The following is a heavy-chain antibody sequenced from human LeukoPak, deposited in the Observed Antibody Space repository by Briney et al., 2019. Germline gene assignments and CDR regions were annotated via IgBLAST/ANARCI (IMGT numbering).Heavy chain of an antibody. J-gene: IGHJ6*04. CDR2: IRTKTYAEAT. CDR1: GYA. V-gene: IGHV3-49*03. Sequence: GGSLRLSCTVSGYALTWFHQAPGKGLEWVGFIRTKTYAEATEYAASVKGRFTFSRDDSNSIAHLQMNSLKTEDTAVYYCSRGLRFPDVWGKGTTVTVSS. CDR3: SRGLRFPDV. D-gene: IGHD3-3*01.